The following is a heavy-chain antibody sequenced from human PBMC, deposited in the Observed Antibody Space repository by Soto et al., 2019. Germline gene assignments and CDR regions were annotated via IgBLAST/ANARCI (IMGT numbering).Heavy chain of an antibody. CDR1: GFTFSSYS. D-gene: IGHD2-2*01. CDR2: ISSSSSYI. Sequence: EVQLVESGGGLVKPGGSLRLSCAASGFTFSSYSMNWVRQAPGKGLEWVSSISSSSSYIYYADSVKGRFNISRDNANNPPYLQTNSLRAEDTAVYYCARGFRIHCISSSCYAGMDYWGQGTLVTVSS. V-gene: IGHV3-21*01. J-gene: IGHJ4*02. CDR3: ARGFRIHCISSSCYAGMDY.